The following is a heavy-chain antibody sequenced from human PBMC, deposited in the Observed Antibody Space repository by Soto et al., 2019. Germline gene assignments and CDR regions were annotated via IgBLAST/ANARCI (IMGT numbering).Heavy chain of an antibody. V-gene: IGHV3-74*01. Sequence: EVQLVESGGGLVQPGGSLRLSCAASGFSFSTYWMHWVRQAPGEGLVWVSRINTDGSSTDYTDSVKGRFTISRDNAKNPLYLQMNSLRVEDPAVYFCASAQWPHTFDYWGQGTLVTLSS. J-gene: IGHJ4*02. CDR1: GFSFSTYW. CDR2: INTDGSST. D-gene: IGHD6-19*01. CDR3: ASAQWPHTFDY.